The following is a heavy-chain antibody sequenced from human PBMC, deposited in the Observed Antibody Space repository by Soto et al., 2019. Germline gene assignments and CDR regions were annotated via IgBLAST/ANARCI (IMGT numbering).Heavy chain of an antibody. CDR3: AREPEPPPLHYYHMDG. CDR1: GYTFTSYG. CDR2: ISAYNGNT. D-gene: IGHD1-1*01. J-gene: IGHJ6*03. Sequence: QVQLVQSGAEVKKPGASVKVSCKASGYTFTSYGISWVRQAPGQGLEWMGWISAYNGNTNYAQKLQGKVTNTTDTSTSTAYMELRSLRSYGTAVDYCAREPEPPPLHYYHMDGLGKGTTVTV. V-gene: IGHV1-18*01.